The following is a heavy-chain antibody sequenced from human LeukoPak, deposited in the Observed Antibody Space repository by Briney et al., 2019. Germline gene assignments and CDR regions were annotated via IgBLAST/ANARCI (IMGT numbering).Heavy chain of an antibody. J-gene: IGHJ3*02. CDR3: AKDATWYSSGWMNAFDI. D-gene: IGHD6-19*01. V-gene: IGHV3-23*01. CDR2: ISGSGSST. Sequence: RTGGSLRLSCAASGFTFSSYAMSWVRQAPGKGLEWVSAISGSGSSTYYADSVKGRFTISRDNSKNTLYLQMNSLRAEDTAVYYCAKDATWYSSGWMNAFDIWGQGTMVTVSS. CDR1: GFTFSSYA.